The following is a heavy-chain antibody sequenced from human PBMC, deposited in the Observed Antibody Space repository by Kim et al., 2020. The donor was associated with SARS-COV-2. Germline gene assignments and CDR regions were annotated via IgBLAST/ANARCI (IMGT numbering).Heavy chain of an antibody. CDR2: IYSGGST. V-gene: IGHV3-53*01. CDR1: GFTVSSNY. D-gene: IGHD3-22*01. CDR3: ARGHYYTPYYFDY. Sequence: GGSLRLSCAASGFTVSSNYMSWVRQAPGKGLEWVSVIYSGGSTYYADSVKGRFTISRDNSKNTLYLQMNSLRAEDTAVYYCARGHYYTPYYFDYWGQGTLVTVSS. J-gene: IGHJ4*02.